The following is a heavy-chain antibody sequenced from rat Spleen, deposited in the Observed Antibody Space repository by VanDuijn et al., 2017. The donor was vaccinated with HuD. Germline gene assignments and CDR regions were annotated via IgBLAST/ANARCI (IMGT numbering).Heavy chain of an antibody. CDR2: ISYDGSRT. D-gene: IGHD4-6*01. CDR1: GFTFNDCY. V-gene: IGHV5-29*01. J-gene: IGHJ2*01. CDR3: TRGTYFRH. Sequence: EVQLVESDGGLVQPGRSLKLSCVASGFTFNDCYMAWVRQAPTKGLEWVATISYDGSRTYYRDSVEGRFTISRDNAKNTLYLQMNNLRSEDTATYYCTRGTYFRHWGQGVMVTVSS.